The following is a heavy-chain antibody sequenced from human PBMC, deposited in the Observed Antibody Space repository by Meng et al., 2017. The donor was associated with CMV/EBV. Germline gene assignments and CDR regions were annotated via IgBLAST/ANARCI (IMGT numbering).Heavy chain of an antibody. CDR2: IYYSGST. CDR1: GGSVSSGSYY. CDR3: ARWARSSSRFDY. D-gene: IGHD6-13*01. J-gene: IGHJ4*02. V-gene: IGHV4-61*01. Sequence: GSLRLSCTVSGGSVSSGSYYWSWIRRPPGKGLEWIGYIYYSGSTNYNPSLKSRVTISVDTSKNQFSLKLSSVTAADTAVYYCARWARSSSRFDYWGQGTLVTVSS.